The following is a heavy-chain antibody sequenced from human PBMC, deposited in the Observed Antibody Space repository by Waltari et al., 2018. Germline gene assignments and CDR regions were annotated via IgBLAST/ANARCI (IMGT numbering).Heavy chain of an antibody. D-gene: IGHD6-6*01. CDR1: GGTFSSYA. Sequence: QVQLVQSGAEVKKPGSSVKVSCKASGGTFSSYAISWVRQAPGQGLEWMGGIIPIVGTAKYAQKCQGRVTITADESTSKAYMELSSLGSEDTAVYYCARDADIAARKGDAVYIWGQGTMVTVSS. CDR2: IIPIVGTA. V-gene: IGHV1-69*13. CDR3: ARDADIAARKGDAVYI. J-gene: IGHJ3*02.